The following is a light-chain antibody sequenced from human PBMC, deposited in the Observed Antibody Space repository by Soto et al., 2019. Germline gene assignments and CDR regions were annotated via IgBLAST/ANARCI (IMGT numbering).Light chain of an antibody. CDR3: QQYNSYPLT. V-gene: IGKV1-5*03. Sequence: DIQMTQSPSTLSASVGDRVTITCRASQSISSWLAWYQQKPGKAPKLLIYKASSLESGVPSRFSGSGSGTEFTLTISSLQPDDFATYYCQQYNSYPLTFGQVTKLEIK. CDR1: QSISSW. J-gene: IGKJ2*01. CDR2: KAS.